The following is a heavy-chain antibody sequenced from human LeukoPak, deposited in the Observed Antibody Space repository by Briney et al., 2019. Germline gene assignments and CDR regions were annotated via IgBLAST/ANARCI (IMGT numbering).Heavy chain of an antibody. D-gene: IGHD6-6*01. CDR3: ATDLAYVPIAARTY. CDR2: FDPEDGET. Sequence: ASVKVSCKVSGYTLTELSMHWVRQAPGKGLEWMGGFDPEDGETIYAQKFQGRVTMTEDTSTDTAYMELSSLRSEDTAVYYCATDLAYVPIAARTYWGQGTLVTVSS. V-gene: IGHV1-24*01. J-gene: IGHJ4*02. CDR1: GYTLTELS.